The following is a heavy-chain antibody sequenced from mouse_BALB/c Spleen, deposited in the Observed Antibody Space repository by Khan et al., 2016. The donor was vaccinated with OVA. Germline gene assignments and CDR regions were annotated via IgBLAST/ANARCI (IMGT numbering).Heavy chain of an antibody. CDR2: IIPTNDYT. J-gene: IGHJ3*01. CDR1: GYTFTTYT. V-gene: IGHV1-4*01. D-gene: IGHD2-14*01. CDR3: ACGAGDYRSDCWFAY. Sequence: QIQLVQSGAELARPGASVKMSCKASGYTFTTYTIHWVKQRPGQGLEWIGYIIPTNDYTNYNQKFKDRATLTTDKSSSPAYMQLSSLTSEDSALYYCACGAGDYRSDCWFAYWGQGTLVTVSA.